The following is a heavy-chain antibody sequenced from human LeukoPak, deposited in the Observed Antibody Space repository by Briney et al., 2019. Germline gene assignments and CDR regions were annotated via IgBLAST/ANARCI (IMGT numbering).Heavy chain of an antibody. CDR2: IIPIFGTA. CDR1: GGTFSSYA. Sequence: ASVKVSCKASGGTFSSYAISWVRQAPGQGLEWMGGIIPIFGTANYAQKFQGRVTITADESTSTAYMELSSLRSEDTAVYYCARGDRRWLLLDWFDPWGQGTLVTVSS. V-gene: IGHV1-69*13. J-gene: IGHJ5*02. CDR3: ARGDRRWLLLDWFDP. D-gene: IGHD3-22*01.